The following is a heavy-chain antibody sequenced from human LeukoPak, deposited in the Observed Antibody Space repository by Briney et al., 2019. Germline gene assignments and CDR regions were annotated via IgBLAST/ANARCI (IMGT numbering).Heavy chain of an antibody. J-gene: IGHJ4*02. CDR1: GGSISSYY. V-gene: IGHV4-59*08. CDR2: IYYSGST. D-gene: IGHD3-16*02. Sequence: SETLSLTCTVSGGSISSYYWSWIRQPPGKGLEWIGYIYYSGSTNYNPSLKSRVTISVDTSKNQCSLRLSSVTAADTAVYYCARTSYRHFDYWGQGTLVTASS. CDR3: ARTSYRHFDY.